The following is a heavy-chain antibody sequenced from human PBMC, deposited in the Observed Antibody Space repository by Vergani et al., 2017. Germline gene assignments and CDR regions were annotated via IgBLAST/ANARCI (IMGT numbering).Heavy chain of an antibody. Sequence: EVQLVQSGAEVKKPGESLRISCKGSGYSFTSYWISWVRQMPGKGLEWMGRLDPSESYTNYCPSFQGHVTISADKSIGTAYLPWSSLKASDTAMYYCARGKDINSPNHRGWFDPWGQGTLVTVSS. CDR2: LDPSESYT. CDR1: GYSFTSYW. V-gene: IGHV5-10-1*03. D-gene: IGHD4-23*01. CDR3: ARGKDINSPNHRGWFDP. J-gene: IGHJ5*02.